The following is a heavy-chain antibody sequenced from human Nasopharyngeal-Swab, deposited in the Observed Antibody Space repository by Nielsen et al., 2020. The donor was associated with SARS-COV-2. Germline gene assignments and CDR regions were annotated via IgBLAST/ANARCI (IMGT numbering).Heavy chain of an antibody. V-gene: IGHV3-30*18. Sequence: GESLKISCAASGFTFSSYGMHWVRQTPGKGLEWVALISYDGSHKYYADSVKGRFTISRDHSKNTLFLQINSLRAEDTAVYYCAKDGLRGGMITFGEVIEYYLDFWGQGTLVTVSS. D-gene: IGHD3-16*02. J-gene: IGHJ4*02. CDR3: AKDGLRGGMITFGEVIEYYLDF. CDR2: ISYDGSHK. CDR1: GFTFSSYG.